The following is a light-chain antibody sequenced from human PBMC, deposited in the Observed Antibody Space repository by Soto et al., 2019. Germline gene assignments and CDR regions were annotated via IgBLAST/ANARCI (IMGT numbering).Light chain of an antibody. CDR2: GAS. V-gene: IGKV3-15*01. Sequence: EIVMTQSPATLSVSPGERATLSCRASQSVSSNLAWYQQKPGQAPRLLIYGASTRATGIPARFSGSGSGTEFTLTISSLQSEDFPVYYCQQYDSWPPYSFGQGTKLDIK. CDR1: QSVSSN. CDR3: QQYDSWPPYS. J-gene: IGKJ2*01.